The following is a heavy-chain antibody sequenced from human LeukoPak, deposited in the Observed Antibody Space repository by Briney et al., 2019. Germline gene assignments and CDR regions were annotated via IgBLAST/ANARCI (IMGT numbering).Heavy chain of an antibody. Sequence: GGSLRLSCAASGFPFSWDWMHWVRQAPGKGLVWVSHIDTDGTFTRYADSVRGRFTTSRDNAKNTLYLQMNSLRAEDTAIYYCASFGRDWDASYWGQGTLVPVSS. CDR2: IDTDGTFT. D-gene: IGHD3/OR15-3a*01. CDR1: GFPFSWDW. J-gene: IGHJ4*02. V-gene: IGHV3-74*01. CDR3: ASFGRDWDASY.